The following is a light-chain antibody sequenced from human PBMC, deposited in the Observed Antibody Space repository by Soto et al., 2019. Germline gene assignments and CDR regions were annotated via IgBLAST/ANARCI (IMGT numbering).Light chain of an antibody. CDR3: QQYNNWPYT. V-gene: IGKV3-15*01. CDR1: QSVSNN. J-gene: IGKJ2*01. CDR2: GAS. Sequence: EIVLTQSPGTLSVSPGERANLTCRASQSVSNNLAWFQQKPGQAPRLLIYGASTWATGIPARFSGSGSGTEFTLTISSLQSEDLAVYYCQQYNNWPYTFGQGTKLEF.